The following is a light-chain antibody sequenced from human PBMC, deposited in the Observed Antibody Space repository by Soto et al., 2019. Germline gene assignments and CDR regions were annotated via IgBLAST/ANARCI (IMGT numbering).Light chain of an antibody. Sequence: DIQMTQSPSSLSASVGDRVTITCWASRIIDTYVDWYQQKPGKAPDLLIYDVSSLESGVSSRFSGSGSGTEFTLTISSLQPDDFATYYCQQYNSYSLFGGGTKVDIK. CDR2: DVS. V-gene: IGKV1-5*01. J-gene: IGKJ4*01. CDR3: QQYNSYSL. CDR1: RIIDTY.